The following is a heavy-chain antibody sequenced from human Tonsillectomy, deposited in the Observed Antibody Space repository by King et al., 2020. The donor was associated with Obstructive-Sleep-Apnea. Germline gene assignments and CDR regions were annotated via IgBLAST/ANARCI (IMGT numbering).Heavy chain of an antibody. CDR1: GFTFSSYT. CDR3: ARVVGSSSWSGAFDI. CDR2: ISSSSSTI. Sequence: VQLVESGGGLVQPGGSLRLSCAASGFTFSSYTMNWVRQAPGKGLEWVSYISSSSSTIYYADFVKGRFTISRDNAKNSLYLQMNSLRAEDTAVYYCARVVGSSSWSGAFDIWGQGTMVTVSS. J-gene: IGHJ3*02. V-gene: IGHV3-48*04. D-gene: IGHD6-13*01.